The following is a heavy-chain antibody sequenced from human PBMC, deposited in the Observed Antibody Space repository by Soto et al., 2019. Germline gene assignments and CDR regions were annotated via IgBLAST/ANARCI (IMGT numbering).Heavy chain of an antibody. Sequence: GGSLRLSCEVSGFTFRTFVVSWVRQAPGKGLEWVSSFDGVGDSTYYADSVKGRFTIFKDSSRNRLFLQMNSLRADDTAVYYCAKAQGGSYFDYWGQGTLVTVSS. D-gene: IGHD2-15*01. CDR2: FDGVGDST. CDR3: AKAQGGSYFDY. CDR1: GFTFRTFV. J-gene: IGHJ4*02. V-gene: IGHV3-23*01.